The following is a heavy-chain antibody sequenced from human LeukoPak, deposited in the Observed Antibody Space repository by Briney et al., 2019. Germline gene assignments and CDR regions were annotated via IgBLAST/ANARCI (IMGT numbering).Heavy chain of an antibody. Sequence: PGGSLRLSCAASGFTFSSYWIHWVRQAPGKGLVWVSRINSVGSSTTYADSVKGRFTISRDNAKNTLYLQMNSLRAEDTAVYYCARSAAAGFSYYSYYLDVWGKGTTVTIFS. CDR3: ARSAAAGFSYYSYYLDV. D-gene: IGHD6-13*01. J-gene: IGHJ6*03. CDR2: INSVGSST. CDR1: GFTFSSYW. V-gene: IGHV3-74*01.